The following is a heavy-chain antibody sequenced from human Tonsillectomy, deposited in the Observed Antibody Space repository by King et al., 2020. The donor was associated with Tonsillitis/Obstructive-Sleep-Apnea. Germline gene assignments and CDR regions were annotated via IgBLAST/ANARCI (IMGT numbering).Heavy chain of an antibody. D-gene: IGHD3/OR15-3a*01. Sequence: VQLVESGAEMKKAGESLKISCKGSGYRFANYWIVWVRQKPGKGLEWMGVIRPRDSDSKYRPSFQGQVTVSADKSISTADLQWSSLKDSDSASYYCARLSNVDFCALTFHYWGQGPHVTVPS. CDR1: GYRFANYW. V-gene: IGHV5-51*01. CDR2: IRPRDSDS. J-gene: IGHJ1*01. CDR3: ARLSNVDFCALTFHY.